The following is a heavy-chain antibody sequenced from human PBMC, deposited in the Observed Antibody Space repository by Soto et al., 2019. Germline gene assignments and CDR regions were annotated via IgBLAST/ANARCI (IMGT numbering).Heavy chain of an antibody. Sequence: GASVKVSCKASGYTFQTYDIIWVRQATGQGLEWMGWVTPNSGGTVYAQKFQGRVTMTRDTSISTAYMELSSLRSDDTALYYCAPPQYQQPLANGGQGTRVPAPS. V-gene: IGHV1-8*02. CDR3: APPQYQQPLAN. J-gene: IGHJ4*02. CDR2: VTPNSGGT. CDR1: GYTFQTYD. D-gene: IGHD1-1*01.